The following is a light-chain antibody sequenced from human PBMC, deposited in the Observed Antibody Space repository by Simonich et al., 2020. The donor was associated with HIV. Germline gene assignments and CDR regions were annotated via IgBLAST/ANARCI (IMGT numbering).Light chain of an antibody. CDR1: SSDVGGYDY. J-gene: IGLJ2*01. Sequence: QSALTQPPSASGSPGPSVTISCPGTSSDVGGYDYVSWYQQHPGKAPKLMIYEVSKRPSGVPDRFSGSKYGNTAALTVSGLQAEDEADYYCSSYTSSSTIVVFGGGTKLTVL. CDR2: EVS. V-gene: IGLV2-8*01. CDR3: SSYTSSSTIVV.